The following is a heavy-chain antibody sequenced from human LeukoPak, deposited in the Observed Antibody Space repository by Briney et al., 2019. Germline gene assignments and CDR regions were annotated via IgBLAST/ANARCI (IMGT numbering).Heavy chain of an antibody. V-gene: IGHV1-2*02. J-gene: IGHJ3*02. CDR2: INPNSGGT. D-gene: IGHD3-3*01. Sequence: ASVKVSCKASGYTFTGYYMHWVRQAPGQGLEWMGWINPNSGGTNYAQKFQGRVTMTRDTSISTAYMELSRLRSDDTAVYYCARSAYDFWSGPTAGAFDIWGQGTMVTVSS. CDR1: GYTFTGYY. CDR3: ARSAYDFWSGPTAGAFDI.